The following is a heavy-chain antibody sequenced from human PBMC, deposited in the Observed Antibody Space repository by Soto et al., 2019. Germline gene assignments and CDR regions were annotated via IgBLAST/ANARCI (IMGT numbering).Heavy chain of an antibody. CDR3: ARGGELAGWMPFDF. J-gene: IGHJ4*02. CDR1: GGTFNTYG. D-gene: IGHD6-19*01. CDR2: IIPLFGTT. V-gene: IGHV1-69*06. Sequence: QVHLVQSGAEVKKPGSSVKVSCRASGGTFNTYGFNWVRQAPGQGLEWMGGIIPLFGTTTYAQNFQGRVTITADKSTTTAYMEMSGLTSEDTAVYFCARGGELAGWMPFDFGGQGTLVTASS.